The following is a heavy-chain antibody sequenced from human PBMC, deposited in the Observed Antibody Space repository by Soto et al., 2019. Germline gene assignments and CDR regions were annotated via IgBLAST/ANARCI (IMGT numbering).Heavy chain of an antibody. CDR1: GFTFSSYA. J-gene: IGHJ6*02. D-gene: IGHD3-22*01. CDR2: ISYDGSNK. V-gene: IGHV3-30-3*01. Sequence: GGSLRLSCAASGFTFSSYAMHWVRQAPGKGLEWVAVISYDGSNKYYADSVKGRFTISRDNSKNTLYLQMNSLRAEDTAVYYCARDLTNYYDSSGYYGDYYGMDVWGQGTTVTVSS. CDR3: ARDLTNYYDSSGYYGDYYGMDV.